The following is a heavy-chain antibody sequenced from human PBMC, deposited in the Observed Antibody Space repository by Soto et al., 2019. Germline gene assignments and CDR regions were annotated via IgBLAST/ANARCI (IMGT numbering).Heavy chain of an antibody. V-gene: IGHV4-61*08. CDR3: AREYSNSPEAFDS. Sequence: SETLSLTCTVSVGSVNSDDYYCICMREPPGKGLELIGYIYSTGRTNYNPPLMSLVTISLDTSRNQFSLKLSSVTAADTAVFYCAREYSNSPEAFDSWGQGTLVTVSS. J-gene: IGHJ4*02. D-gene: IGHD1-26*01. CDR1: VGSVNSDDYY. CDR2: IYSTGRT.